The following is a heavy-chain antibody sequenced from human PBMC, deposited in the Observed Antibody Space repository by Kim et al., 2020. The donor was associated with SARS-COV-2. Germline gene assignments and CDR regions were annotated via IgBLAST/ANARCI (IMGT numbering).Heavy chain of an antibody. V-gene: IGHV1-69*01. CDR3: ARGGGDGYNAYNWFDP. Sequence: KFKGRVTITADESTSTAYMELSSLRSEDTAVYYCARGGGDGYNAYNWFDPWGQGTLVTVSS. J-gene: IGHJ5*02. D-gene: IGHD3-16*01.